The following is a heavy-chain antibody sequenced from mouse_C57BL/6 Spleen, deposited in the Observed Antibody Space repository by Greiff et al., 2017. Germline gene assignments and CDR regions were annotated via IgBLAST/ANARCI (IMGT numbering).Heavy chain of an antibody. J-gene: IGHJ4*01. CDR1: GYTFTSYW. D-gene: IGHD2-3*01. CDR3: ARGGAPIYDGYYGSSDAMNY. V-gene: IGHV1-52*01. Sequence: QVQLQQPGAELVRPGSSVKLSCKASGYTFTSYWMHWVKQRPIQGLEWIGNIDPSDSETHYNQKFKDKATLTVDKSSSTAYMQLSSLTSEDSAVYYCARGGAPIYDGYYGSSDAMNYWGQGTSVTVSS. CDR2: IDPSDSET.